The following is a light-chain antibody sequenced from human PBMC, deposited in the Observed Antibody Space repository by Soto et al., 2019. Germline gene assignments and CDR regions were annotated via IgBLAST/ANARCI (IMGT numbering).Light chain of an antibody. J-gene: IGKJ1*01. CDR1: RDISNS. V-gene: IGKV1-12*01. CDR3: QQTSAFPRT. Sequence: DIQMTQSPSSVSASVGDRLTITCRASRDISNSLAWYQQTPGKAPKLLLRGASSLHRGVPSRFSGGGAGTKFTLTIRSLKPEEFASYSCQQTSAFPRTFGQGTKVDVK. CDR2: GAS.